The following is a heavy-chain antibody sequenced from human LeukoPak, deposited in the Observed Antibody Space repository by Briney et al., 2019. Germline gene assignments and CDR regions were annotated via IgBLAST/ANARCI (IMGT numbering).Heavy chain of an antibody. CDR3: AIPLSIAARRSPDY. CDR1: GFTFSSYA. D-gene: IGHD6-6*01. V-gene: IGHV3-23*01. J-gene: IGHJ4*02. Sequence: GGSLRLSCAASGFTFSSYAMSWVRQAPGKGLEWVSAISGSSGSTYYADSVKGRFTISRDNSKNTLYLQMNSLRAEDTAVYYCAIPLSIAARRSPDYWGQGTLVTVSS. CDR2: ISGSSGST.